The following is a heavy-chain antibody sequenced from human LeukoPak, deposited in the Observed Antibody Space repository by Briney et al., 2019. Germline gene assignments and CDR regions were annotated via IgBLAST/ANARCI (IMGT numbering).Heavy chain of an antibody. CDR1: GFTFSTYS. D-gene: IGHD6-19*01. CDR2: ITSPVGHI. CDR3: ATDGRSSGWYGFDY. Sequence: GGSLRLSCAASGFTFSTYSMNWVRQAPGKGLEWVSSITSPVGHIYYADSLKGRITISRDNARSSLYLQMNSLRAEDTAVYYCATDGRSSGWYGFDYWGQGTLVTVS. V-gene: IGHV3-21*01. J-gene: IGHJ4*02.